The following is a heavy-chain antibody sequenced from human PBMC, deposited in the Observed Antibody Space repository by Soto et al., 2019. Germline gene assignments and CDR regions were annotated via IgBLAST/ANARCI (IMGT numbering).Heavy chain of an antibody. V-gene: IGHV3-30*18. D-gene: IGHD6-19*01. CDR2: ISYDGSNK. Sequence: QVQLVESGGGVVQPGRSLRLSCAASGFTFSSYGMHWVRQAPGKGLEWVAVISYDGSNKYYADSVKGRFTISRDNSKNTLYLQMNSLRAEDTAVYYCAKDTGGGSSGSFDIWGQGRIVTVSS. CDR3: AKDTGGGSSGSFDI. J-gene: IGHJ3*02. CDR1: GFTFSSYG.